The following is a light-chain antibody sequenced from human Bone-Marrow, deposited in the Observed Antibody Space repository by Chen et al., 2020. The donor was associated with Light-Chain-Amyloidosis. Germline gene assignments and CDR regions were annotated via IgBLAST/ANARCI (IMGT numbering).Light chain of an antibody. CDR2: RDT. Sequence: YELTQPPPVAVAPGQTASITPSGYDLPTKYAYRYQQQPGKAPVLVIHRDTERPSGISERFSGSSSGTTATLTISGVQAEDEDDYHCQSADSSGTYEVIFGGGTKLTVL. CDR3: QSADSSGTYEVI. J-gene: IGLJ2*01. CDR1: DLPTKY. V-gene: IGLV3-25*03.